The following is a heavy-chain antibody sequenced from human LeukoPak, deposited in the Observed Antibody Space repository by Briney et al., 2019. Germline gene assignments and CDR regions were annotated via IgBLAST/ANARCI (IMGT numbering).Heavy chain of an antibody. J-gene: IGHJ4*02. CDR3: AKDRSNNFDY. Sequence: GGSLRLSCTASGLTFSSYGMHWVRQAPGKGLEWVAVISYDGVNKYYADSVKGRFTISGDTSKNTLYLQMNSLRAEDTAVYYCAKDRSNNFDYWGQGTLVTVSS. V-gene: IGHV3-30*18. CDR1: GLTFSSYG. CDR2: ISYDGVNK.